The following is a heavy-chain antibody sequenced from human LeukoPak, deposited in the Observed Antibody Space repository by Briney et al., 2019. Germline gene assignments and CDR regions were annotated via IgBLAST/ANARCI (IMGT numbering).Heavy chain of an antibody. Sequence: GGSLRLSCAASGFSFSSYAMSWVRQAPGKGLEWVSGISGSDGSTYYADSVKGRFTISRDNSKNTLYLQMNSLRAEDMAVYYCAKDGGQGADYWGQGTLVTASS. CDR1: GFSFSSYA. CDR3: AKDGGQGADY. CDR2: ISGSDGST. J-gene: IGHJ4*02. D-gene: IGHD3-16*01. V-gene: IGHV3-23*01.